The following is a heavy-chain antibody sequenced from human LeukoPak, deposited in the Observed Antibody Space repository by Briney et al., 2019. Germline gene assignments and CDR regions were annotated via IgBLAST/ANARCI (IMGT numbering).Heavy chain of an antibody. V-gene: IGHV3-21*01. D-gene: IGHD4-17*01. CDR3: ARDRLHYGEYEKTLDY. CDR2: ISSSSSYI. J-gene: IGHJ4*02. CDR1: GFTFSSYS. Sequence: GGSLRLSCAASGFTFSSYSMNWVRQAPGKGLEWVSSISSSSSYIYYADSVKGRFTISRDNAKNSLYLQMNSLRADDTAVYYCARDRLHYGEYEKTLDYWGQGTLVTVSS.